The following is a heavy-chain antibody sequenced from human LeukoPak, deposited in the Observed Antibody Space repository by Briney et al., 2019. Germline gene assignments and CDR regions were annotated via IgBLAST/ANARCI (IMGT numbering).Heavy chain of an antibody. J-gene: IGHJ4*02. D-gene: IGHD4-11*01. V-gene: IGHV3-53*01. CDR3: ARGPMTTVTTGGFDY. CDR2: IYSGGST. CDR1: GFTFSSYA. Sequence: GGSLRLSCAASGFTFSSYAMSWVRRAPGKGLEWVSVIYSGGSTYYADSVKGRFTISRDNSKNTLYLQMNSLRAEDTAVYYCARGPMTTVTTGGFDYWGQGTLVTVSS.